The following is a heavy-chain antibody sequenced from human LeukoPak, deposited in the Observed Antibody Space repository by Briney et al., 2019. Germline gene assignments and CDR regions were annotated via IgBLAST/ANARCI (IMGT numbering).Heavy chain of an antibody. CDR1: GGTFSSYA. CDR3: AREDEYCSSTSCYGY. V-gene: IGHV1-69*13. D-gene: IGHD2-2*01. CDR2: IIPIFGTA. Sequence: ASVKVSCKASGGTFSSYAISWVRQAPGQGLEWMGGIIPIFGTANYAQKFQGRVTITADESTSTAYTELSSLRSEDTAVYYCAREDEYCSSTSCYGYWGQGTLVTVSS. J-gene: IGHJ4*02.